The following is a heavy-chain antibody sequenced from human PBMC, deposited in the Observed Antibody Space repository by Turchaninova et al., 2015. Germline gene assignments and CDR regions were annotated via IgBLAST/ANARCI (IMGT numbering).Heavy chain of an antibody. Sequence: EAQLVESGGGLVQTGGSLRLYCAASGFTFSNAWMTLGRQSPGKGLEWVGRIKSKTDGRARDYAAPVKGRFTISRDDSQTTLYLQMDSLKTEDTAVYYCTALSEYSFKYWGQGTLVTVSS. V-gene: IGHV3-15*01. J-gene: IGHJ4*02. CDR2: IKSKTDGRAR. D-gene: IGHD5-18*01. CDR1: GFTFSNAW. CDR3: TALSEYSFKY.